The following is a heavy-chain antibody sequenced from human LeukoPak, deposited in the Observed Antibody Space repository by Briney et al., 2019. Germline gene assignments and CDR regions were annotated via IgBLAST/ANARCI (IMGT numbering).Heavy chain of an antibody. CDR3: AESIWYSSSWYFDY. CDR1: GFTFSTYA. Sequence: GGSLRLSCEASGFTFSTYAMTWVRQAPEKGLEWVSAISGSGGSTYYADSVKGRFTISRDNSQNTLYLQMNSLRAEDTAVYYCAESIWYSSSWYFDYWGQGTLVTVSS. V-gene: IGHV3-23*01. CDR2: ISGSGGST. J-gene: IGHJ4*02. D-gene: IGHD6-13*01.